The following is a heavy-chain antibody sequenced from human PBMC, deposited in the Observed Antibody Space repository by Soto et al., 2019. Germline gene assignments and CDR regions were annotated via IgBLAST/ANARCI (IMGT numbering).Heavy chain of an antibody. Sequence: SETLSLTCAVYGGSFSGYYWSWIRQPPGKGLEWIGEINHSGSTNYNPSLKSRVTISVDTSKNQFSLKLSSVTAADTAVYYCARGRPPCGGDCAAHGVWFDPWGQGTLVTVSS. CDR3: ARGRPPCGGDCAAHGVWFDP. J-gene: IGHJ5*02. V-gene: IGHV4-34*01. D-gene: IGHD2-21*02. CDR2: INHSGST. CDR1: GGSFSGYY.